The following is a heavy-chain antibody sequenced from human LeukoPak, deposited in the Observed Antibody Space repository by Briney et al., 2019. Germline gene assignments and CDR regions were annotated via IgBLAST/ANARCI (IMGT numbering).Heavy chain of an antibody. CDR2: INPSGGST. J-gene: IGHJ3*02. CDR1: GYTFTSYY. CDR3: AITVDTAMGPHYDAFDI. D-gene: IGHD5-18*01. Sequence: GASVKVSCKASGYTFTSYYMHWVRQAPGQGLEWMGIINPSGGSTSYAQKFQGRVTMTRDTSTSTVYMELSSLRSEDTAVYYCAITVDTAMGPHYDAFDIWGQGTMVTVSS. V-gene: IGHV1-46*01.